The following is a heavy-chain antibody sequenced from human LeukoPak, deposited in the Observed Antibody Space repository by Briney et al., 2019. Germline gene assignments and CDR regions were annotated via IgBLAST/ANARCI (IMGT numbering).Heavy chain of an antibody. CDR2: INPSGGST. Sequence: ASVKVSCKASGYTFTSYYMHWVRQAPGQALEWMGIINPSGGSTSYAQKFQGRVTMTRDTSTSTVYMELSSLRSEDTAVYYCARDSDYVWGSYRYTIDYWGQGTLVTVSS. CDR1: GYTFTSYY. CDR3: ARDSDYVWGSYRYTIDY. V-gene: IGHV1-46*01. D-gene: IGHD3-16*02. J-gene: IGHJ4*02.